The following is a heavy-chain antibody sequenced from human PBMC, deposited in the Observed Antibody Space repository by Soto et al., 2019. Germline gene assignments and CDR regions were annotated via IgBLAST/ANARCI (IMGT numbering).Heavy chain of an antibody. D-gene: IGHD1-26*01. CDR3: AKARSGSYFYYYYYGMDV. V-gene: IGHV3-23*01. J-gene: IGHJ6*02. CDR2: ISGSGGST. Sequence: EVQLLESGGGLVQPGGSLRLSCAASGFTFSSYAMSWVRQAPGKGLAWVSAISGSGGSTYYADSVKGRFTISRDNSKNTLYLQMNSLRAEDTAVYYCAKARSGSYFYYYYYGMDVWGQGTTVTVSS. CDR1: GFTFSSYA.